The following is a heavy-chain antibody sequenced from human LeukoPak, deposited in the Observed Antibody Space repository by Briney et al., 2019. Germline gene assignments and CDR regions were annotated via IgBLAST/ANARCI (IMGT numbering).Heavy chain of an antibody. CDR3: ARSASLLRGYSYDTASFDY. CDR1: GGSISSGSYY. J-gene: IGHJ4*02. Sequence: SETLSLTCSVSGGSISSGSYYWSWIRQPAGKGLEWIGRTYTSGSTNYNPSLKSRVTISVDTSKNQFPLKLSSVTAADTAVYYCARSASLLRGYSYDTASFDYWGQGTLVTVSS. V-gene: IGHV4-61*02. CDR2: TYTSGST. D-gene: IGHD5-18*01.